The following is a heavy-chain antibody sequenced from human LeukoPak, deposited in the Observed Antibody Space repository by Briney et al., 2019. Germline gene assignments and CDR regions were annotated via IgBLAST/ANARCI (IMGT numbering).Heavy chain of an antibody. J-gene: IGHJ5*02. CDR3: AKMGSSWYLSWFDP. CDR1: GFTFNSYA. V-gene: IGHV3-23*01. Sequence: PGGSLRLSCAASGFTFNSYAMSWVRQAPGKGLEWVSAISGSGGSTYYADSVKGRFTISRDNSRNMLYLQMNSLRAEDTAVYYCAKMGSSWYLSWFDPWGQGTLVTVSS. D-gene: IGHD6-13*01. CDR2: ISGSGGST.